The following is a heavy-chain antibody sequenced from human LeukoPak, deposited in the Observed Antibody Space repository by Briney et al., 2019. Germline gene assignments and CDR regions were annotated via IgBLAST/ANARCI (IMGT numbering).Heavy chain of an antibody. CDR3: AKDPRDFGDY. CDR2: ISGSGGST. J-gene: IGHJ4*02. V-gene: IGHV3-23*01. Sequence: GGSLRLSCAASGFTFNSYAMSWVRQAPGKGLEWVSAISGSGGSTYYADSVKGRFTISRDYSKNTLYLQMNSLSAEDTAVYYCAKDPRDFGDYWGQGTLVTVSS. CDR1: GFTFNSYA. D-gene: IGHD4-17*01.